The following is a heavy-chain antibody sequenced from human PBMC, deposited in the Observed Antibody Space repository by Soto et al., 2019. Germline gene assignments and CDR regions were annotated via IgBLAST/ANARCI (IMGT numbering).Heavy chain of an antibody. CDR1: EYSFTGHY. V-gene: IGHV1-2*02. CDR3: ATDSGKSGYENFDP. D-gene: IGHD3-3*01. CDR2: IDPKSGDT. J-gene: IGHJ5*02. Sequence: ASVKVSCKAFEYSFTGHYLRWVRLAPGQGLEWMGWIDPKSGDTNYAKKFQDRVTMTSDTSVSTAYMDLHSLTSDDTAIYYCATDSGKSGYENFDPWGQGTLVTVSS.